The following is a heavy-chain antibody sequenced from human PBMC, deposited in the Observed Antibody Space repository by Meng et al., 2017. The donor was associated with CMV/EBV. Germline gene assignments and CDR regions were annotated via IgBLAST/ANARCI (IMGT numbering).Heavy chain of an antibody. Sequence: GESLKISCAASGFTFSDYYMSWIRQAPGKGLEWVSYISSSGSTIYYADSVKGRFTISRDNAKNSLYLQMNSPRAEDTAVYYCARARGGYYFDYWGQGTLVTVSS. D-gene: IGHD3-10*01. CDR2: ISSSGSTI. CDR1: GFTFSDYY. V-gene: IGHV3-11*01. J-gene: IGHJ4*02. CDR3: ARARGGYYFDY.